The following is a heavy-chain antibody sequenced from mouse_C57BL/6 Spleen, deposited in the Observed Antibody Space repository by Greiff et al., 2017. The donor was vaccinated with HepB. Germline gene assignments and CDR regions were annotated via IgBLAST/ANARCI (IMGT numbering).Heavy chain of an antibody. CDR1: GFSLTSYG. Sequence: QVQLKESGPGLVQPSQSLSITCTVSGFSLTSYGVHWVRQSPGKGLEWLGVIWSGGSTDYNAAFISRLSISKDNSKIQVFFKMNSLQADDTAIYYCARKGARFYYYAMDYWGQGTSVTVSS. CDR2: IWSGGST. CDR3: ARKGARFYYYAMDY. V-gene: IGHV2-2*01. J-gene: IGHJ4*01.